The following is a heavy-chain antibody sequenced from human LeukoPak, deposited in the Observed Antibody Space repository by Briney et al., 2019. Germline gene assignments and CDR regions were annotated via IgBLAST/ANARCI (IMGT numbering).Heavy chain of an antibody. J-gene: IGHJ4*02. CDR2: INSDGSST. CDR3: ARGFIGAGSAPNRHFDY. V-gene: IGHV3-74*01. D-gene: IGHD3-10*01. Sequence: PGGSLTLSCAASGFTFSTCWMHWVRQAPGKGLVWVSRINSDGSSTSYADSVKGRFTISRDNAKNTLYLQMNSLRGEDTAVYYCARGFIGAGSAPNRHFDYWGQGALVTVSS. CDR1: GFTFSTCW.